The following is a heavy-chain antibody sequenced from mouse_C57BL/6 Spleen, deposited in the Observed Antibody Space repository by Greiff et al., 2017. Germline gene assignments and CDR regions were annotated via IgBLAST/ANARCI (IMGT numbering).Heavy chain of an antibody. D-gene: IGHD2-2*01. CDR2: INPNNGGT. CDR1: GYTFTDYY. J-gene: IGHJ2*01. V-gene: IGHV1-26*01. Sequence: VQLQQSGPELVKPGASVKISCKASGYTFTDYYMNWVKQSHGKSLEWIGDINPNNGGTSYNQKFKGKATLTVDKSSSTAYMELRSLTSEDSAVDYCARSMVTTGDYWGQGTTLTVSS. CDR3: ARSMVTTGDY.